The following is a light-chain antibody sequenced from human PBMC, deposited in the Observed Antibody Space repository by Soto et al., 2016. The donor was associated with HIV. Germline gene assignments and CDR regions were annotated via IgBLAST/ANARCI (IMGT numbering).Light chain of an antibody. CDR1: NIGSES. J-gene: IGLJ3*02. CDR3: QVWDSSSDRQV. Sequence: SYVLTQPPSVSVAPGKTARITCGGNNIGSESVHWYQRKPGQAPVLVVYDDSDRPSGIPERFSGSNSGNTATLTISRVEVRDEADYYCQVWDSSSDRQVFGGGTKLTVL. CDR2: DDS. V-gene: IGLV3-21*03.